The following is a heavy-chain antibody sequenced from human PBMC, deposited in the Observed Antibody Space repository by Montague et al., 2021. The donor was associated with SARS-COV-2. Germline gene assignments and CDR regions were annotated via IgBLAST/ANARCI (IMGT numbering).Heavy chain of an antibody. D-gene: IGHD2-15*01. V-gene: IGHV4-59*08. CDR2: IYYSGST. CDR1: GGSISSYY. Sequence: SETLSLTCTVSGGSISSYYWSWIRQPPGKGLEWIGYIYYSGSTNYNPSLKSRVTISVDTSKNQFSLKLSSVTAADTAVYYCARLEAGDCSGGSCYSSWFDPWGQGPLVTVSS. J-gene: IGHJ5*02. CDR3: ARLEAGDCSGGSCYSSWFDP.